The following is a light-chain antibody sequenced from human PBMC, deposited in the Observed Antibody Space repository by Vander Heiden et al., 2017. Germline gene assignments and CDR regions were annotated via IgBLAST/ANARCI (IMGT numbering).Light chain of an antibody. CDR2: DAS. Sequence: EIVLTQSPGTLSLSPGERATLSCRASQSLTGDYLAWYQQKPGQAPRLLMYDASSRATGIPDRFSGSGSGTDFTLTITTLEPEDVAVYYCQQYGSSPRTFGQGTKVEIK. J-gene: IGKJ1*01. CDR1: QSLTGDY. CDR3: QQYGSSPRT. V-gene: IGKV3-20*01.